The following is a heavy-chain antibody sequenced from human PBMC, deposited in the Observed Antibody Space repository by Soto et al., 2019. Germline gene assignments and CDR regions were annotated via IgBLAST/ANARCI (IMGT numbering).Heavy chain of an antibody. J-gene: IGHJ6*02. CDR2: MYNTGST. CDR1: GGSISSYY. V-gene: IGHV4-59*01. Sequence: SETRSLTCTVSGGSISSYYWSWIRQPPGKGLEWIGYMYNTGSTVYNPSLKSRVTISVDTSKNQFSLKLNSVTAADTAVYYCARDLWGYCGADCYPLDVWGQGTTVTVS. D-gene: IGHD2-21*02. CDR3: ARDLWGYCGADCYPLDV.